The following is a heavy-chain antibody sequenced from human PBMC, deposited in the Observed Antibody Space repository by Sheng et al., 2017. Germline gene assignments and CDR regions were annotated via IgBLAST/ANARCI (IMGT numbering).Heavy chain of an antibody. V-gene: IGHV4-34*01. D-gene: IGHD1-7*01. CDR1: GGSFSGYY. Sequence: QVQLQQWGAGLLKPSETLSLTCAVYGGSFSGYYWSWIRQPPGKGLEWIGEINHSGSTNYNPSLKSRVTISVDTSKNQFSLKLSSVTAADTAVYYCARGDQLELLVHHNGGMDVWGQGTTVTVSS. CDR3: ARGDQLELLVHHNGGMDV. J-gene: IGHJ6*02. CDR2: INHSGST.